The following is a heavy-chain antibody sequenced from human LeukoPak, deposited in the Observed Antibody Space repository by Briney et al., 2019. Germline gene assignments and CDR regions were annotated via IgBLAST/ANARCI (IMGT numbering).Heavy chain of an antibody. Sequence: GGSLTLSCAASGFTFDGYAMHWVRQAPGEGLEWVSLISGDGGSTYYADSVKGRFTISRDNSKNSLYLQMNSLRTEDTALYYCAKDIDSSGYYYFDYWGQGTLVTVSS. CDR2: ISGDGGST. J-gene: IGHJ4*02. V-gene: IGHV3-43*02. D-gene: IGHD3-22*01. CDR1: GFTFDGYA. CDR3: AKDIDSSGYYYFDY.